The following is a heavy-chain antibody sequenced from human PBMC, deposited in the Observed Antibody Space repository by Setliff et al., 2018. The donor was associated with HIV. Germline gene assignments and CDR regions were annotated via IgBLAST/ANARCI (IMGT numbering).Heavy chain of an antibody. V-gene: IGHV3-43*01. CDR3: VKGQFLEWFNWFDP. CDR2: ISWDGGST. CDR1: GFTFDDYT. D-gene: IGHD3-3*01. Sequence: GGSLRLSCAASGFTFDDYTMHWVRQAPGKGLEWVSLISWDGGSTYYADSVKGRFTISRDNAKNTLYLQMSSLRSEDTAVYYCVKGQFLEWFNWFDPWGQGTLVTVSS. J-gene: IGHJ5*02.